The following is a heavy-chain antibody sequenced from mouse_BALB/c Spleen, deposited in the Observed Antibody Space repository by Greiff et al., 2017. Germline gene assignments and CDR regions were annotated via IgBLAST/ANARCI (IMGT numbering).Heavy chain of an antibody. CDR3: ARRAYYRYDVGNYAMGY. V-gene: IGHV3-2*02. CDR1: GYSITSDYA. CDR2: ISYSGST. J-gene: IGHJ4*01. Sequence: DVQLQESGPGLVKPSQSLSLTCTVTGYSITSDYAWNWIRQFPGNKLEWMGYISYSGSTSYNPSLKSRISITRDTSKNQFFLQLNSVTTEDTATYYCARRAYYRYDVGNYAMGYWGQRASDSVSS. D-gene: IGHD2-14*01.